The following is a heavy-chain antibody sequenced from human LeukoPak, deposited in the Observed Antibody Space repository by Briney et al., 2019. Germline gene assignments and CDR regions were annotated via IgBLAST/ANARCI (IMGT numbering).Heavy chain of an antibody. CDR3: AKRGVVIRVILVGFHKAAYYFDS. Sequence: GGSLRLSCAASGFTFSSYAMSWVRQAPGKGLEWVSAISGSGSSTYYADSVKGRFTISRDNPKNTLYLQMNSLRAEDTAVYFCAKRGVVIRVILVGFHKAAYYFDSWGQGALVTVSS. J-gene: IGHJ4*02. D-gene: IGHD3-22*01. CDR1: GFTFSSYA. CDR2: ISGSGSST. V-gene: IGHV3-23*01.